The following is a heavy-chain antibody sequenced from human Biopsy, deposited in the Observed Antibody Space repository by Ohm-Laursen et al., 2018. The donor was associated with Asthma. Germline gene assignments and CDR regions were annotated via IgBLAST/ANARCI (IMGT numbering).Heavy chain of an antibody. V-gene: IGHV3-53*01. CDR2: IYSGGTS. J-gene: IGHJ4*02. Sequence: SLRLSCTASGFNLNTYSVSWVRQAPGEGLAWVSVIYSGGTSHTADSVRGRFTISRDYSKNTLYLQMHSLRAEDTAVYYCARGDSSNWSHYYFDYWGQGTLVTVSS. CDR3: ARGDSSNWSHYYFDY. CDR1: GFNLNTYS. D-gene: IGHD3-22*01.